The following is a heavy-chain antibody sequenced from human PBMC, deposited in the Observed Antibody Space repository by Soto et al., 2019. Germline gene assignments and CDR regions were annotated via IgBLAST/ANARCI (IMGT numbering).Heavy chain of an antibody. Sequence: PSETLSLTCTVSGDSISSSSFYWGWIRQPPGKGLEWIGHIFHTGATYQNPTLKSRVTMSLDSSKNQFSLNLSSVTAADTAVYFCARDPGYCTNGVCPIFDFWGQGVLVTVSS. D-gene: IGHD2-8*01. V-gene: IGHV4-39*07. J-gene: IGHJ4*02. CDR2: IFHTGAT. CDR1: GDSISSSSFY. CDR3: ARDPGYCTNGVCPIFDF.